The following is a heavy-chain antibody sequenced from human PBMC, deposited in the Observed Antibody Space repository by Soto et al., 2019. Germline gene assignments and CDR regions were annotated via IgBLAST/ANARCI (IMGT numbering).Heavy chain of an antibody. CDR1: CYSISSGYY. Sequence: SETLSLTCAVSCYSISSGYYWGLLRQPPGKGLEWFGSIYHGGSTYYNPSLNSQVTLSIDITNHQASLILNSVPAADTAVYYCARVGPWVPDYYDSSSYTFENWFDPWGQRTLVTVSS. CDR3: ARVGPWVPDYYDSSSYTFENWFDP. V-gene: IGHV4-38-2*01. CDR2: IYHGGST. D-gene: IGHD3-22*01. J-gene: IGHJ5*02.